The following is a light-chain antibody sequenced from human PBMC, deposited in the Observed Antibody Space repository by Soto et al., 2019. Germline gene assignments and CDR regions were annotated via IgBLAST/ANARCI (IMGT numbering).Light chain of an antibody. Sequence: EIVLTQSPGTLSLSPGERATLSCRASQSVPNNYLAWYQQKPGQAPRRLIYAVSTRATGTPDRFSGSGSGTDFTLTISTLEPEDFAVYYCQQYGSSPPGTLGQGTKVDIK. CDR3: QQYGSSPPGT. J-gene: IGKJ1*01. CDR1: QSVPNNY. V-gene: IGKV3-20*01. CDR2: AVS.